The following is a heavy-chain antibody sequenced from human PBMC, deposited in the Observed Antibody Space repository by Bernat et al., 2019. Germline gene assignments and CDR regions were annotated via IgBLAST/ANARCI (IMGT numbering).Heavy chain of an antibody. CDR1: GFTFSNYW. J-gene: IGHJ5*02. D-gene: IGHD5-18*01. CDR2: IDQDGSDR. Sequence: EVQLADSGGALVQPGGSLRLSCAASGFTFSNYWMSWVRQAPGKGLEWVANIDQDGSDRFYVASVKGRFTVSRDNAKNSLYLQMNSLTAEDTAFYYCAREHRGGYSYNWFDPWGQGTLVTVSS. V-gene: IGHV3-7*03. CDR3: AREHRGGYSYNWFDP.